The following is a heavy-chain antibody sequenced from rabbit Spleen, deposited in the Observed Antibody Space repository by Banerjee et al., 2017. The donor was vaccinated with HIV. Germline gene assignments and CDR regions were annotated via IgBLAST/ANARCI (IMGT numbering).Heavy chain of an antibody. J-gene: IGHJ6*01. V-gene: IGHV1S40*01. CDR3: ARDLPGVIGWNFGW. Sequence: QSLEESGGDLVKPGASLTLTCTASGFSFSSSYHICWVRQAPGKGLEWIACIYTGSGNTYYASWAKGRFTISRTSSTTVTLQMTSLTAADMATYFCARDLPGVIGWNFGWWGPGTLVTVS. CDR2: IYTGSGNT. CDR1: GFSFSSSYH. D-gene: IGHD4-1*01.